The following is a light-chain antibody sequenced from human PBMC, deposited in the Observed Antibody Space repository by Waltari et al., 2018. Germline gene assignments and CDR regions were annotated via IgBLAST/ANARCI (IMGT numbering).Light chain of an antibody. Sequence: AIQMTQSPPSLSASVGDKVTITCRASQGIRYDLGWYQQKPGKAPKLLIYAASSLQSGVPSRFSGGGAGTEFTLTISSLQPEDFATYYCLQDYNYPWTFGQGTKVEIK. J-gene: IGKJ1*01. CDR2: AAS. V-gene: IGKV1-6*01. CDR1: QGIRYD. CDR3: LQDYNYPWT.